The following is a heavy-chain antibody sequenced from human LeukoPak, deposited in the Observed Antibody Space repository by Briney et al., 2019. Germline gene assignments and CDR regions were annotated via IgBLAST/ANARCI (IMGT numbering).Heavy chain of an antibody. J-gene: IGHJ4*02. D-gene: IGHD3-22*01. Sequence: GASVKDSCKASGGTFSSYAISWVRQAPGQGLEWMGGIIPIFGTANYAQKFQGRVTITADESTSTAYMELSSLRSEDTAVYYCARVGENYYDSSGYYFDYWGQGTLVTVSS. V-gene: IGHV1-69*13. CDR3: ARVGENYYDSSGYYFDY. CDR1: GGTFSSYA. CDR2: IIPIFGTA.